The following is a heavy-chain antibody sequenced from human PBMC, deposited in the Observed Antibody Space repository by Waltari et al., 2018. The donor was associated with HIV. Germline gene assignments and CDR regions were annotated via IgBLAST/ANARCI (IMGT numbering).Heavy chain of an antibody. J-gene: IGHJ4*02. D-gene: IGHD2-21*02. CDR3: ASGCGGDCSLGY. Sequence: QVQLVQSGAEVKKPGASVKVSCKASGYTFTGYYMHWVRKAPGQGLEWMGRVNPNSGGKNYAQKFQGRVTMTRDTSISTAYMELSRLRSDDTAVYYCASGCGGDCSLGYWGQGTLVTVSS. CDR1: GYTFTGYY. CDR2: VNPNSGGK. V-gene: IGHV1-2*02.